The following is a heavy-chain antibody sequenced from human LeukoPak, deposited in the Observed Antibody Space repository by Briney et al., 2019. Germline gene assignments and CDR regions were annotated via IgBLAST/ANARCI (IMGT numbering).Heavy chain of an antibody. V-gene: IGHV1-18*01. CDR1: GYTFTSYG. CDR3: ARSAGTRAPGDFDF. D-gene: IGHD3-10*01. Sequence: GASVKVSCKASGYTFTSYGISWVRQAPGQGLEWMGWISAYNGNTNYAQKLQGRVTMTTDTSTSTAYMELRSLTSDDTAVYYCARSAGTRAPGDFDFWGQGTLVTVSS. CDR2: ISAYNGNT. J-gene: IGHJ4*02.